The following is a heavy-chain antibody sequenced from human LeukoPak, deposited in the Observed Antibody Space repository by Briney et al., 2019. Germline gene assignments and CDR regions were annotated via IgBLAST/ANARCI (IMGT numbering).Heavy chain of an antibody. CDR1: GFTFSSYS. CDR2: LSADVTSE. Sequence: GRSLRLSCAASGFTFSSYSIHWVRQAPGKGLEWVAVLSADVTSEYYADSVKGRFTISRDNSKNTLFLQTNSLRTEDTAVYYCARASDYGPSLWSYFDLWGRGTLVTVSS. J-gene: IGHJ2*01. CDR3: ARASDYGPSLWSYFDL. V-gene: IGHV3-30-3*01. D-gene: IGHD4-17*01.